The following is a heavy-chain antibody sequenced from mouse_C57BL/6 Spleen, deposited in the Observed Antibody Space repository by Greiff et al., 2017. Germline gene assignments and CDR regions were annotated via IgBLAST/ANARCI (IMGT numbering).Heavy chain of an antibody. CDR3: TRENDIFGY. CDR2: IYPGNSDT. CDR1: GYTFTSYW. J-gene: IGHJ2*01. Sequence: EVQLQQSGTVLARPGASVKMSCKTSGYTFTSYWMHWVTQWPGQGLEWIGAIYPGNSDTSSNQKFKGKAKLTAATSASTAYMELSSLTNEDSAVYYCTRENDIFGYWGQGTTLTVSS. V-gene: IGHV1-5*01.